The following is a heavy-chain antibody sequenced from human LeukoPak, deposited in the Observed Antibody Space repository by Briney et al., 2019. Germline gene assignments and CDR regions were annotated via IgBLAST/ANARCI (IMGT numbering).Heavy chain of an antibody. CDR1: GGSFSGYY. V-gene: IGHV4-34*01. CDR3: ASSILGYCSGGSCYPHY. Sequence: PSETLSLTCAVYGGSFSGYYWSWIRQPPGKGLEWIGGINHSGSTNYNPSLKSRVTILVDTSKNQFSLKLSSVTAADTAVYYCASSILGYCSGGSCYPHYWGQGTLVTVSS. D-gene: IGHD2-15*01. CDR2: INHSGST. J-gene: IGHJ4*02.